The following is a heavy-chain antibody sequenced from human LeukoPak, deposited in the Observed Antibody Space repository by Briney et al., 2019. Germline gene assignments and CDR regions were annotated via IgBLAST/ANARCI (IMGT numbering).Heavy chain of an antibody. CDR3: TTDQGEVAAAEIDY. CDR1: GFTSSTYW. Sequence: PGGSLRLSCAVSGFTSSTYWMSWVRQAPGKGLEWVANIKQDGSDRYYVDSVKGRFTISRDNAENSLYLQMNSLKTEDTAVYYCTTDQGEVAAAEIDYWGQGTLVTVSS. V-gene: IGHV3-7*03. D-gene: IGHD6-13*01. CDR2: IKQDGSDR. J-gene: IGHJ4*02.